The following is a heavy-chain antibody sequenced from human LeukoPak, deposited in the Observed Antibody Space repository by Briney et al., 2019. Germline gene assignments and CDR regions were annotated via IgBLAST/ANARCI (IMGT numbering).Heavy chain of an antibody. Sequence: QPGGSLRLSCAASGFTFSTYWMHWVRHAPGKGLMWVSRVETDGSATDYADSVQGRFTISRDNAKNTLYLQMNSLRVDDTAVYYCVRGAPLSAPIDYWGQGTLVTVFS. CDR3: VRGAPLSAPIDY. D-gene: IGHD1-14*01. V-gene: IGHV3-74*01. CDR1: GFTFSTYW. J-gene: IGHJ4*02. CDR2: VETDGSAT.